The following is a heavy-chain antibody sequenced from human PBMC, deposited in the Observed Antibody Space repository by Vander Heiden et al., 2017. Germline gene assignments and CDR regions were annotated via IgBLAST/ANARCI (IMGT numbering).Heavy chain of an antibody. CDR3: TRGSGWYTFDY. D-gene: IGHD6-19*01. Sequence: QVQLVQSGGEVKQTGASVKVSCKASGYTFTTYYIHWVRQAPGKGLEWMGIINPSGGSTTYSQMFQGRVTMTRDTSTSTVYMELSSLRSEDTAVYYCTRGSGWYTFDYWGQEPWSPSPQ. CDR1: GYTFTTYY. CDR2: INPSGGST. J-gene: IGHJ4*01. V-gene: IGHV1-46*03.